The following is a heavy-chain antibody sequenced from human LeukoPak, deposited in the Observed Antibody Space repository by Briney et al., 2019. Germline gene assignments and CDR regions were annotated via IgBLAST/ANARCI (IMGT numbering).Heavy chain of an antibody. V-gene: IGHV3-23*01. D-gene: IGHD6-19*01. J-gene: IGHJ3*02. Sequence: GGSLRLSCAASGFTFSSYAMSWVRQAPGKGLEWVSAISGSGGSTYYADSVKGRFTISRDNSKNTLYLQMNSLRAEDTAVYYCAKDPIAVAGTRGAFDIWGQGTMVTVSS. CDR1: GFTFSSYA. CDR2: ISGSGGST. CDR3: AKDPIAVAGTRGAFDI.